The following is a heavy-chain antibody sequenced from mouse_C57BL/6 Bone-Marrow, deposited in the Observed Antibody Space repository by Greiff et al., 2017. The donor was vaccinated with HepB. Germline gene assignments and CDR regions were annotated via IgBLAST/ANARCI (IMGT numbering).Heavy chain of an antibody. J-gene: IGHJ3*01. CDR1: GFTFSSYA. CDR3: ARDGRANWDVEEGAWFAY. D-gene: IGHD4-1*01. V-gene: IGHV5-4*01. CDR2: ISDGGSYT. Sequence: EVHLVESGGGLVKPGGSLKLSCAASGFTFSSYAMSWVRQTPEKRLEWVATISDGGSYTYYPDNVKGRFTISRDNAKNNLYLQMSHLKSEDTAMYYCARDGRANWDVEEGAWFAYWGQGTLVTVSA.